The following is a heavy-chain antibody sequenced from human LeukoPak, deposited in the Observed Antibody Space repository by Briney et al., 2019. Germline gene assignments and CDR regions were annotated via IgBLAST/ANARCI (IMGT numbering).Heavy chain of an antibody. CDR1: GYTFTTYG. CDR2: ISAYNGNT. Sequence: ASLMVSCQASGYTFTTYGITWVRQAPAQGLDWMGWISAYNGNTKYAQKFQGRVTMTTDPSTSTAYMELRSLRSDDTAVYYCARAGGAVADQFDYWGQGTLVTVSS. V-gene: IGHV1-18*04. D-gene: IGHD6-19*01. CDR3: ARAGGAVADQFDY. J-gene: IGHJ4*02.